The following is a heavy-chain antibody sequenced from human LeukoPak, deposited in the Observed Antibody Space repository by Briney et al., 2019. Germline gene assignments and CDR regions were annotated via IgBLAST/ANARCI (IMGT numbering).Heavy chain of an antibody. D-gene: IGHD5-12*01. J-gene: IGHJ4*02. CDR1: GYTFTGYH. Sequence: ASVKVSCKASGYTFTGYHMHWVRQAPGQGLEWMGWINPNSGGTNYAQKFQGRVTMTRDTSISTAYMELSRLRSDDTAVYYCARVMGYSGYDPVDYWGQGTLVTVSS. CDR2: INPNSGGT. CDR3: ARVMGYSGYDPVDY. V-gene: IGHV1-2*02.